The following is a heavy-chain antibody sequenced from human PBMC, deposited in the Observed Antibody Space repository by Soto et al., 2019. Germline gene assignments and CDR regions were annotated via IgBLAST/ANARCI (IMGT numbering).Heavy chain of an antibody. CDR2: IIPIFGTA. J-gene: IGHJ6*02. V-gene: IGHV1-69*13. CDR1: GGTFSSYA. CDR3: ARGRRYDFWSGQSYYYYGMDV. Sequence: VKVSCKASGGTFSSYAISWVRQAPGQGLEWMGGIIPIFGTANYAQKFQGRVTITADESTSTAYMELSSLRSEDTAVYYCARGRRYDFWSGQSYYYYGMDVWGQGTTVTVSS. D-gene: IGHD3-3*01.